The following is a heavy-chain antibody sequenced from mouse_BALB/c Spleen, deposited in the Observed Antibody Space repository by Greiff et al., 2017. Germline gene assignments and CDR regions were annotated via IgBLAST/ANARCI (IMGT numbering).Heavy chain of an antibody. V-gene: IGHV1-7*01. CDR3: ARRQERHLRLPIDY. CDR2: INPSTGYT. Sequence: QVQLQQSGAELAKPGASVKMSCKASGYTFTSYWMHWVKQRPGQGLEWIGYINPSTGYTEYNQKFKDKATLTADKSSSTTYMQLSSLTSEDSAVYYCARRQERHLRLPIDYWGQGTSVTVSS. D-gene: IGHD3-2*02. CDR1: GYTFTSYW. J-gene: IGHJ4*01.